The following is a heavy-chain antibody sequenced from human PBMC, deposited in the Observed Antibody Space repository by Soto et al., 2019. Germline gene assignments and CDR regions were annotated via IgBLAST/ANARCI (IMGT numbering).Heavy chain of an antibody. D-gene: IGHD3-10*01. J-gene: IGHJ6*04. V-gene: IGHV3-74*01. CDR2: INSDGSST. Sequence: GGSLRLSCAVSGFTFSSYWMHWVRQAPGKGLVWVSRINSDGSSTTYADSVKGRFTSSRDNAKNTVYLQMNSLRVEDTAVYYCARGWFGPDVWGKGTTVTVSS. CDR3: ARGWFGPDV. CDR1: GFTFSSYW.